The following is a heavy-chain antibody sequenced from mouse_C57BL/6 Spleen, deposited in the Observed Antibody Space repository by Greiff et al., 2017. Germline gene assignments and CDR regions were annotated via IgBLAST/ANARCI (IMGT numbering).Heavy chain of an antibody. CDR1: GYSITSGYY. D-gene: IGHD2-4*01. CDR2: ISYDGSN. J-gene: IGHJ2*01. CDR3: ARGDDYDYFDY. V-gene: IGHV3-6*01. Sequence: ESGPGLVKPSQSLSLTCSVTGYSITSGYYWNWIRQFPGNKLEWMGSISYDGSNNYNPSLKNRISITRDTSKNQFFLKLNSVTTEDTATYYCARGDDYDYFDYWGQGTTLTVSS.